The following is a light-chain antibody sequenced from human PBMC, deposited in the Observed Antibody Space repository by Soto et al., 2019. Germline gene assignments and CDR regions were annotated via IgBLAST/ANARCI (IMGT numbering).Light chain of an antibody. V-gene: IGKV1-6*01. Sequence: AIQMTQSPPSLSASVGDRVTITCRASQDIRNELGWYQQKPGKAPNLLIYAASSLQSGVPSRFSGSGSGTDFTLTISSLQPEDFVTYYCLQDYNSPYTFGQGTKLEIK. CDR3: LQDYNSPYT. CDR1: QDIRNE. J-gene: IGKJ2*01. CDR2: AAS.